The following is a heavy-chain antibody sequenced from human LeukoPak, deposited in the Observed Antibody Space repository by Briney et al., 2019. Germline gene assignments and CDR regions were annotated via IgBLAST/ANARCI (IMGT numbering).Heavy chain of an antibody. V-gene: IGHV4-61*02. J-gene: IGHJ6*03. D-gene: IGHD1-26*01. CDR3: AKEEIVGATLYYSYYMDV. Sequence: SQTLSLTCTVSGGSISSGSYCWSWIRQPAGKGREWSGRIYTSGSTNYHPSLKSPVTISVDTSKNQSSLKLSSVTAPDTAVYYCAKEEIVGATLYYSYYMDVWGKGTTVTISS. CDR2: IYTSGST. CDR1: GGSISSGSYC.